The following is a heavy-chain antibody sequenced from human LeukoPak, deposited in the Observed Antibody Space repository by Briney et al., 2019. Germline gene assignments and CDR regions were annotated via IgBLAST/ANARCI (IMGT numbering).Heavy chain of an antibody. CDR3: ARGYLV. Sequence: PSETLSLTCAVYGGSFSGYYWSWIRQPPGKGLEWIGEINHSGSTNYNPSLKSRVTISVDTSKNQFSLKLSSVTAADTAVHYCARGYLVWGQGIQVTVSS. V-gene: IGHV4-34*01. CDR1: GGSFSGYY. CDR2: INHSGST. J-gene: IGHJ4*02.